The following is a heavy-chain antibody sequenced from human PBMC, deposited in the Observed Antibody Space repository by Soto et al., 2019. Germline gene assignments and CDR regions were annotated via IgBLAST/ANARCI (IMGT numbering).Heavy chain of an antibody. CDR3: ARGGRLYRHFDL. CDR1: GYTFTSYA. CDR2: INAGNGNT. J-gene: IGHJ2*01. D-gene: IGHD1-26*01. V-gene: IGHV1-3*01. Sequence: ASVKVSCKASGYTFTSYAMHWVRQAPGQRLEWMGWINAGNGNTKYSQKFQGRVTITRDTSASTAYMELSSLRSEDTAVYYCARGGRLYRHFDLWGRGTLVTVSA.